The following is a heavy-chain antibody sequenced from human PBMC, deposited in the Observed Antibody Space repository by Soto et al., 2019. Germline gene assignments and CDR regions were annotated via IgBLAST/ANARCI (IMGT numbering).Heavy chain of an antibody. Sequence: ASVKVSCKASGYTFTSYGISWVRQAPGQGLEWMGWISAYNGNTNYAQKLQGRVTMTTDTSTSTAYMELRSLRSDDTAVYYCARAGYYDILTGYYTNYYYYYMDVWGKGTTVTVSS. CDR1: GYTFTSYG. J-gene: IGHJ6*03. D-gene: IGHD3-9*01. CDR2: ISAYNGNT. V-gene: IGHV1-18*01. CDR3: ARAGYYDILTGYYTNYYYYYMDV.